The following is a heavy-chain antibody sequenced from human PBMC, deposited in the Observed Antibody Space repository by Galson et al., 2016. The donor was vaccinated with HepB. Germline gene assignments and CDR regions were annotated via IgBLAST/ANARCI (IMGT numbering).Heavy chain of an antibody. D-gene: IGHD1-26*01. Sequence: SLRLSCAASGFTFSRHWMHWVRQAPGKGLVWVSRINSDGSSTTYADSVKGRFTISRDNAKNSLFLQMNSLGVEDTAVYYCSSSLRRWELGVYFDYWGQGALVTVSS. CDR3: SSSLRRWELGVYFDY. CDR2: INSDGSST. CDR1: GFTFSRHW. J-gene: IGHJ4*02. V-gene: IGHV3-74*01.